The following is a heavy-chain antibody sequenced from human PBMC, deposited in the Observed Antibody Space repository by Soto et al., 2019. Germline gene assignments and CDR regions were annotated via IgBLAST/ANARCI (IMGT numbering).Heavy chain of an antibody. J-gene: IGHJ4*02. CDR3: AKGSSGSRPYYFDY. CDR1: GFAFSSYA. Sequence: PGGSLRLSCAASGFAFSSYAMSWVRQAPGKGLDWVSAIGGGGITTYYADSVKGRFTISRDNSGKFLYLQMNSLRAEDTAVYYCAKGSSGSRPYYFDYWGQGTLVTVSS. V-gene: IGHV3-23*01. CDR2: IGGGGITT. D-gene: IGHD3-22*01.